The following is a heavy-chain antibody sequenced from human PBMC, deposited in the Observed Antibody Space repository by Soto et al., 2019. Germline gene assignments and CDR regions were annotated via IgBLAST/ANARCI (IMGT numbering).Heavy chain of an antibody. V-gene: IGHV3-21*01. CDR3: ARWYAYDSSGYDQTTYAFDI. CDR1: GFTFSSYS. CDR2: SSSISSYI. Sequence: EVQLVASGGGLVKPGGSLRLSCAACGFTFSSYSMNWVRQAPGTRLEWVSCSSSISSYIYYAESVKGRFTISRDNAKNSLYLQMNSMRAEHTAVYYCARWYAYDSSGYDQTTYAFDIWGQGTMVTVSS. D-gene: IGHD3-22*01. J-gene: IGHJ3*02.